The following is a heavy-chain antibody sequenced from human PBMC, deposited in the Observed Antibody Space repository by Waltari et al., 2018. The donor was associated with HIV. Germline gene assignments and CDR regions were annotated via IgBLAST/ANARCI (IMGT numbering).Heavy chain of an antibody. D-gene: IGHD3-10*01. V-gene: IGHV4-59*01. CDR1: GGSISSYY. Sequence: QVQLQESGPGLVKPSETLSLTCTVSGGSISSYYWSWIRQPPGKGLEWLGYIYYSGSTNYNPSLKSLGTISVDTSKNQFSLKLSSVTAADTAVYYCARGEMADRDYFDDWGQGTLVTVSS. J-gene: IGHJ4*02. CDR3: ARGEMADRDYFDD. CDR2: IYYSGST.